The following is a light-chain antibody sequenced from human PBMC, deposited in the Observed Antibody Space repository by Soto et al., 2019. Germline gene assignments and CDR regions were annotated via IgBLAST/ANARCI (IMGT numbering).Light chain of an antibody. CDR3: QQYNNCPYT. Sequence: EIVMTQSPATLSVSPGERATLSCRASQSVGSNLAWYQQRPGQAPVPLIYGASTRAIGIPHRFSGSGSGTEFTLTISSLQSEDFAVYYCQQYNNCPYTFGRGTKLEIK. J-gene: IGKJ2*01. V-gene: IGKV3-15*01. CDR2: GAS. CDR1: QSVGSN.